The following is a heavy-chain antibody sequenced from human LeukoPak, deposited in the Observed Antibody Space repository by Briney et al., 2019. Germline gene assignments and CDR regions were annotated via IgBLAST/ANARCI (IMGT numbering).Heavy chain of an antibody. J-gene: IGHJ4*02. CDR3: ARQEYSSGWYD. CDR2: IYYSGTT. Sequence: PSETLSLTCTVSGGSINYGGWIRQPPGKGLEWIGSIYYSGTTYYNPSLKSRVTIFVDTSKNQFSLKLNSVTAADTAVYYCARQEYSSGWYDWGQGTLVTVSS. CDR1: GGSINY. V-gene: IGHV4-39*01. D-gene: IGHD6-19*01.